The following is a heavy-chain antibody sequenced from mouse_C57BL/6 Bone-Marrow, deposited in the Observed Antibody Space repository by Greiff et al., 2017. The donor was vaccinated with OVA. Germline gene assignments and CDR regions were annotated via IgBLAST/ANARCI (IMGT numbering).Heavy chain of an antibody. Sequence: VQLQQSGPALVKPGASVKISCKASGYSFTDFNLNWVKQRNGKSLEWIGVINPNYGTTSYNQKFKGKATLTVDQSSSTAYMQLNSLTSEDSAVYYCARRDDGYYSWLAYWGQGTLVTVSA. D-gene: IGHD2-3*01. CDR3: ARRDDGYYSWLAY. CDR1: GYSFTDFN. V-gene: IGHV1-39*01. J-gene: IGHJ3*01. CDR2: INPNYGTT.